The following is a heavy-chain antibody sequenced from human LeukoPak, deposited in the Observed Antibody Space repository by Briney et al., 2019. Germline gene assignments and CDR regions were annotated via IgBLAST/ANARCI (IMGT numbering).Heavy chain of an antibody. Sequence: SETLSLTCTVSGGSISSSSYYWGWIRQPPGKGLEWIGSIYYSGSTYYNPSLKSRVTISVDTSKNHVSLKLSSVTAADTAVYYWARGYYDSSGPWDYWGQGTLVTVSS. D-gene: IGHD3-22*01. CDR1: GGSISSSSYY. V-gene: IGHV4-39*07. CDR3: ARGYYDSSGPWDY. J-gene: IGHJ4*02. CDR2: IYYSGST.